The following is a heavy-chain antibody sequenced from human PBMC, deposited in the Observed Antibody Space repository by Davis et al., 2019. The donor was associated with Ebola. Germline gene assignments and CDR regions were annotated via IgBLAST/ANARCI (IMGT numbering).Heavy chain of an antibody. Sequence: PGGSLRLSCAASGFTFSSYAMHWVRQAPGKGLEWVAVISYDGSNKYYADSVKGRFTISRDNSKNTLYLQMNSLRAEDTAVYYCAKAYSMVRGVGYWGQGTLVTVSS. CDR3: AKAYSMVRGVGY. J-gene: IGHJ4*02. CDR1: GFTFSSYA. D-gene: IGHD3-10*01. V-gene: IGHV3-30-3*01. CDR2: ISYDGSNK.